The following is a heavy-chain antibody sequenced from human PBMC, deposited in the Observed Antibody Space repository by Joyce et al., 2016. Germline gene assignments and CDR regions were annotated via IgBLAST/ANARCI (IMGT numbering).Heavy chain of an antibody. CDR2: IYYSRST. Sequence: QLQLQESGPGLVKPSETLSLTCIVSGGSISSSTYYWAWIRQPPGKGLEWIGNIYYSRSTYSTPSLKSRVTISVDTSKNQFSLKLSSVTAANTAIYYCARVVIVSAVDYYGMDVWGQGTTVTVSS. V-gene: IGHV4-39*01. CDR1: GGSISSSTYY. D-gene: IGHD2-2*01. CDR3: ARVVIVSAVDYYGMDV. J-gene: IGHJ6*02.